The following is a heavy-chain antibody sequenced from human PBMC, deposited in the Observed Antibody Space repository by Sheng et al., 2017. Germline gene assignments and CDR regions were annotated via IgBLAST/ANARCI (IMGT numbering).Heavy chain of an antibody. J-gene: IGHJ6*03. CDR3: ARVGFSSFYYMDV. CDR1: GFTFSSYW. CDR2: INSDGSST. V-gene: IGHV3-74*01. Sequence: EVQLVESGGGLVQPGGSLRLSCAASGFTFSSYWMHWVRQAPGKGLVWVSRINSDGSSTSYADSVKGRFTISRDNAKNTLYLQMNSLRDEDTAVYYCARVGFSSFYYMDVWGKGTTVTVSS. D-gene: IGHD6-13*01.